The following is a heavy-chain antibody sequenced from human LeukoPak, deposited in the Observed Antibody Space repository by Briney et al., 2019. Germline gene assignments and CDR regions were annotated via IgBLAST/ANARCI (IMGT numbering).Heavy chain of an antibody. J-gene: IGHJ4*02. CDR3: ARGVTIPLGAFDY. CDR1: GGTFSSYA. V-gene: IGHV1-69*13. Sequence: SVKVSCKASGGTFSSYAISWVRQAPGQGLEWMGGIIPIFGTANYAQKFQGRVTITADESTSTAYMELSSLRSEDTAVYYCARGVTIPLGAFDYWGQGTLVTVSS. CDR2: IIPIFGTA. D-gene: IGHD3-9*01.